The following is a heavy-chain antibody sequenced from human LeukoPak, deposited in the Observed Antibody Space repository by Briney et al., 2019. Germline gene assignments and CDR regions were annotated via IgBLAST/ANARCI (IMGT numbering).Heavy chain of an antibody. CDR2: IYHSGST. V-gene: IGHV4-38-2*01. D-gene: IGHD4-11*01. J-gene: IGHJ4*02. CDR1: GYSISSGYY. Sequence: SETLSLXCAVSGYSISSGYYWGWIRRPPGKGLEWIGSIYHSGSTYYNPSLKSRVTISVDTSKNQFSLKLSSVTAADTAVYYCARRTVTTSYFDYWGQGTLVTVSS. CDR3: ARRTVTTSYFDY.